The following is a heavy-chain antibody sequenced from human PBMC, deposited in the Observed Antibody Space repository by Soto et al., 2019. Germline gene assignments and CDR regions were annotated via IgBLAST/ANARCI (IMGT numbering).Heavy chain of an antibody. CDR1: RGIFSRFA. CDR2: IIPLYGTT. Sequence: QVQLVQSGAEVKKPGSSVKVSCKASRGIFSRFAISWVRQAPGQGLEWMGGIIPLYGTTNYAQKFQGRVTIVADESMRMAYLELSSLRSEDTAIYYCATEGDAGIAAAGTAWFDRWGQGSLVTVSS. CDR3: ATEGDAGIAAAGTAWFDR. J-gene: IGHJ5*02. V-gene: IGHV1-69*12. D-gene: IGHD6-13*01.